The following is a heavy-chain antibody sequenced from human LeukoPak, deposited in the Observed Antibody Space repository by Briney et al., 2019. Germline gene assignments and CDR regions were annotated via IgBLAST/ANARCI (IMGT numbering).Heavy chain of an antibody. CDR2: IYSGGST. Sequence: GGSLRLSCAASGFTVSSNYMSWVRQAPGKGLEWVSVIYSGGSTYYADSVKGRFTISRDNSKDTLYLQMNSLRAEDTAVYYCAKTSVTTSLDYWGQGTLVTVSS. CDR1: GFTVSSNY. V-gene: IGHV3-53*01. J-gene: IGHJ4*02. CDR3: AKTSVTTSLDY. D-gene: IGHD4-17*01.